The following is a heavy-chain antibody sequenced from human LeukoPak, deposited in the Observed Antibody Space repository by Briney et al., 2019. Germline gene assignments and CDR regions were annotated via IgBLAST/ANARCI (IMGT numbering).Heavy chain of an antibody. Sequence: KPSETPSLPRTVSCDFLNSSSYYWGWIPPPPREGLEWIGSIHYSGSTYNNPSLKSRVTISVDTSKNQFSLKLSSVTAADTAVYYCARRGSGYRWGQGTLVTVSS. CDR3: ARRGSGYR. D-gene: IGHD3-10*01. CDR2: IHYSGST. J-gene: IGHJ1*01. CDR1: CDFLNSSSYY. V-gene: IGHV4-39*01.